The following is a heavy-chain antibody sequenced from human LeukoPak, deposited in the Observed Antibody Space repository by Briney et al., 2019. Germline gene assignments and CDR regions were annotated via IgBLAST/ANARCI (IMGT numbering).Heavy chain of an antibody. CDR2: ISFDGDNK. D-gene: IGHD3-10*01. CDR3: TREGSLPHPMVRGVMLYYYYYLDI. J-gene: IGHJ6*02. V-gene: IGHV3-30-3*01. CDR1: GFTFSSYA. Sequence: PGGSLRLSCAASGFTFSSYAMHWVRQAPGKGLEWVAVISFDGDNKSYADSVKGRFTISRDNSKNMLYLQMNSLISEDTAVYYCTREGSLPHPMVRGVMLYYYYYLDIWGQGTTVTVSS.